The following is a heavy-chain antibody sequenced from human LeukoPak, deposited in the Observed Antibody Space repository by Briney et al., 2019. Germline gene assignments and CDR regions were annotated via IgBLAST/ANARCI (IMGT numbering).Heavy chain of an antibody. CDR3: ARVAAAGGLNWFDP. V-gene: IGHV3-7*01. Sequence: GGSLRLSCAASGFTSSSYWMSWVRQAPGKGLEWVANINKDGGEKYYVDSVKGRFTISRDNAKNSLYLQMNSLRAEDTAVYYCARVAAAGGLNWFDPWGQGTLVTVSS. CDR1: GFTSSSYW. D-gene: IGHD6-13*01. CDR2: INKDGGEK. J-gene: IGHJ5*02.